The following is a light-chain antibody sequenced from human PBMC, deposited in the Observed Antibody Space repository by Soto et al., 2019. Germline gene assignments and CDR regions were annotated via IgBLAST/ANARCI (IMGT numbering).Light chain of an antibody. V-gene: IGKV3D-15*01. J-gene: IGKJ4*01. Sequence: VLTQSPATLSLSPGERATLSCRASQTVRNNYLAWYQQKPGQAPRLLIYDASSRATGIPDRFSGSGSGTECILTISSLQSEDFAVYYCQQYNNWPPLTFGGGTKVDIK. CDR1: QTVRNN. CDR2: DAS. CDR3: QQYNNWPPLT.